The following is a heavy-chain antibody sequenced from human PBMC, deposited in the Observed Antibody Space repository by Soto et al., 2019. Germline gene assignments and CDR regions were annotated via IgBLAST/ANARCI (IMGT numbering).Heavy chain of an antibody. CDR1: GFTFSTYA. D-gene: IGHD5-18*01. CDR2: ISYDGTNK. V-gene: IGHV3-30-3*01. CDR3: AKDGGGYNYGYVMLDKYYYGMDV. Sequence: QVQLVESGGGVVQPGRSLRLSCAASGFTFSTYAMHWVRQAPGKGLEWVAVISYDGTNKYYADSVRGRFTISRDNSKNTLFLQLNRLRAEDTAVYYCAKDGGGYNYGYVMLDKYYYGMDVWGPGTTVTVS. J-gene: IGHJ6*02.